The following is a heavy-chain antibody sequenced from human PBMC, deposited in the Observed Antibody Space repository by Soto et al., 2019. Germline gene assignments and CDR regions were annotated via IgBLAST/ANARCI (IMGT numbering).Heavy chain of an antibody. CDR1: GGSISSSSYY. J-gene: IGHJ3*02. CDR3: ARARDGYNYEPTAFDI. D-gene: IGHD5-12*01. CDR2: IYYSGST. Sequence: PSETLSLTCTVSGGSISSSSYYWGWIRQPPGKGLEWIGSIYYSGSTYYNPSLKSRVTISVDTSKNQFSLKLSSVTAADTAVYYCARARDGYNYEPTAFDIWGQGTMVTVSS. V-gene: IGHV4-39*07.